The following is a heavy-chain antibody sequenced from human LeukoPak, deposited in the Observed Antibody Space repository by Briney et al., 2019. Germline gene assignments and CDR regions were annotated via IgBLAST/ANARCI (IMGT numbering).Heavy chain of an antibody. CDR2: IIPIFGTA. D-gene: IGHD2-2*02. V-gene: IGHV1-69*05. J-gene: IGHJ5*02. CDR3: ARVVVVVPAAIGNWFDP. Sequence: SVKVSCKAFGGTFSSYAISWVRQAPGQGLEWMGGIIPIFGTANYAQKFQGRVTITTDESTSTAYMELSSLRSEDTAVYYCARVVVVVPAAIGNWFDPWGQGTLVTVSS. CDR1: GGTFSSYA.